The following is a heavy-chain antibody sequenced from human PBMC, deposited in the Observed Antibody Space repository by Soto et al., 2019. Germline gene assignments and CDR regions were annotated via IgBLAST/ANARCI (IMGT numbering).Heavy chain of an antibody. J-gene: IGHJ5*02. CDR3: ARSLPNNIADRRVKWFDP. Sequence: VKVSCKASGGTFSSYAISWVRQAPGQGLEWMGGIIPIFGTANYAQKFQGRVTITADESTSTAYMELSSLRSEDTAVYYCARSLPNNIADRRVKWFDPWGQGTLVTVSS. CDR1: GGTFSSYA. CDR2: IIPIFGTA. D-gene: IGHD6-6*01. V-gene: IGHV1-69*13.